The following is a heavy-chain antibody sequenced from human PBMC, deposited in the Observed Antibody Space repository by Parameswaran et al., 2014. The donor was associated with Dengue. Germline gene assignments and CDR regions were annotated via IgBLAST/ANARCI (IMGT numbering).Heavy chain of an antibody. D-gene: IGHD2-2*01. CDR2: INAGNGNT. V-gene: IGHV1-3*01. J-gene: IGHJ4*02. Sequence: WVRQAPGQRLEWMGWINAGNGNTRYPQNFQGRVTITRDTSASTVYMELSSLTYEDTAVYYCARGWGFSSTWYSYWGQGTLVTVSS. CDR3: ARGWGFSSTWYSY.